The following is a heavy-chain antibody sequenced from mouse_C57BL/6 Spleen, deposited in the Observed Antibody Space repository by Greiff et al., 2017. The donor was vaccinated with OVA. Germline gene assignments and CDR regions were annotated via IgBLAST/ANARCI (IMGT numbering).Heavy chain of an antibody. CDR3: ARYITTVGRYAMDY. D-gene: IGHD1-1*01. Sequence: EVQGVESGAELVKPGASVKLSCTASGFNIKDYYMHWVKQRTEQGLEWIGRIDPEDGENKSAPKFQGKATITADTSSNTAYLQLSSLTSEDTAVYYCARYITTVGRYAMDYWGQGTSVTVSS. CDR1: GFNIKDYY. J-gene: IGHJ4*01. CDR2: IDPEDGEN. V-gene: IGHV14-2*01.